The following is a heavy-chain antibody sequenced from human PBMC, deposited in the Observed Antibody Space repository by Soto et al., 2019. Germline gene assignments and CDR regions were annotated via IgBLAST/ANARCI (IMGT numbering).Heavy chain of an antibody. CDR1: GYTFTGYY. CDR2: INPNSGGT. Sequence: ASVKVSCKASGYTFTGYYMHWVRQAPGQGLEWMGWINPNSGGTNYAQKFQGWVTMTRDTSISTAYMELSRLRSDDTAVYYCARDTSGIAAADTEYYFDYWGQGTLVTVSS. J-gene: IGHJ4*02. V-gene: IGHV1-2*04. CDR3: ARDTSGIAAADTEYYFDY. D-gene: IGHD6-13*01.